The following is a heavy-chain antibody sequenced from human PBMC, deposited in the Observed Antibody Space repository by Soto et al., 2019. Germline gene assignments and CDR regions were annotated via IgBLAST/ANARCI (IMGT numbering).Heavy chain of an antibody. CDR2: IYYSGST. Sequence: KTSETLSLTCTVSGGSISSGDYYWSWIRQPPGKGLEWIGYIYYSGSTYYNPSLKSRVTISVDTSKNQFSLKLSSVTAADTAVYYCARGAKGDSSGYYYEPYFDPWGQGTLVTVSS. V-gene: IGHV4-30-4*01. CDR1: GGSISSGDYY. J-gene: IGHJ4*02. D-gene: IGHD3-22*01. CDR3: ARGAKGDSSGYYYEPYFDP.